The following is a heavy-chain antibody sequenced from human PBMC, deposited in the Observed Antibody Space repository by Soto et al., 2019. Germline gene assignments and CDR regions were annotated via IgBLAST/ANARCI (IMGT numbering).Heavy chain of an antibody. Sequence: QVQLQQSGPGLVKPSQTLSLMCDISGDSVSSVTATWSWIRQSPSRGLEWLGRTYYRSKWYNDYAGSVKGRIVITPDTSKSQLSLQLNSVTPEDTAIYFCARDGSGFHWYFDVWGRGTLVTVSS. CDR2: TYYRSKWYN. D-gene: IGHD6-19*01. CDR1: GDSVSSVTAT. V-gene: IGHV6-1*01. J-gene: IGHJ2*01. CDR3: ARDGSGFHWYFDV.